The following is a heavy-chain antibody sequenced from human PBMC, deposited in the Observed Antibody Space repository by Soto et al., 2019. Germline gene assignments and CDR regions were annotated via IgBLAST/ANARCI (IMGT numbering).Heavy chain of an antibody. J-gene: IGHJ4*02. CDR3: ARGSGLSSGWFSY. V-gene: IGHV4-61*01. CDR1: GGSVISGSYY. Sequence: LSLTCTVSGGSVISGSYYWSWIRQPPGKGLEWIGYIYYSGSTNYNPSLKSRVTISVDTSKNQFSLKLSSVTAADTAVYYCARGSGLSSGWFSYWGQGTLVTVSS. CDR2: IYYSGST. D-gene: IGHD6-19*01.